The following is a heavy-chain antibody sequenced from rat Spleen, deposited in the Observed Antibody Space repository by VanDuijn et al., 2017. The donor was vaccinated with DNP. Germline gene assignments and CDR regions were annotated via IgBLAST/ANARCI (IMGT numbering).Heavy chain of an antibody. V-gene: IGHV5-22*01. CDR3: ATHADNIGTTRRLDY. D-gene: IGHD1-5*01. CDR2: ITYDGGNT. CDR1: GFTFSDYY. J-gene: IGHJ2*01. Sequence: EVQLVESGGDLVQPGRSLKLSCAASGFTFSDYYMAWVRQAPTKGLEWVAYITYDGGNTYYRDSVKGRFTISRDNAKSTLYLQMNSLRSEDMATYYCATHADNIGTTRRLDYWGQGVMVTVSS.